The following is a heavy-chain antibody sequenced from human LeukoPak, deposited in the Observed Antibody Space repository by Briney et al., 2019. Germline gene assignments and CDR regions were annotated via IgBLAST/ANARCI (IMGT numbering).Heavy chain of an antibody. J-gene: IGHJ4*02. Sequence: KPSQTLSLTCTVSGGSISSGGYYWGWIRQPPGKGLEWIGSIYYSGSTYYNPSLKSRVTISVDTSKNQFSLKLSSVTAADTAVYYCASTYAYITMITGLHWGQGTLVTVSS. D-gene: IGHD3-22*01. CDR2: IYYSGST. CDR3: ASTYAYITMITGLH. CDR1: GGSISSGGYY. V-gene: IGHV4-39*01.